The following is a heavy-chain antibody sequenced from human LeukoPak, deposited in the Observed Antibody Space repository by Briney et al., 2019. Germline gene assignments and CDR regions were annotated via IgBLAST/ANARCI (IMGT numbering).Heavy chain of an antibody. J-gene: IGHJ4*02. CDR2: ISGSGGST. CDR1: GFTFSSFE. D-gene: IGHD1-7*01. V-gene: IGHV3-23*01. CDR3: AKDPGQLLYYFDY. Sequence: GGSLRLSCATSGFTFSSFEMNWVRQAPGKGLEWVSAISGSGGSTYYADSVKGRFTISRDNSKNTLYLQMNSLRAEDTAVYYCAKDPGQLLYYFDYWGQGTLVTVSS.